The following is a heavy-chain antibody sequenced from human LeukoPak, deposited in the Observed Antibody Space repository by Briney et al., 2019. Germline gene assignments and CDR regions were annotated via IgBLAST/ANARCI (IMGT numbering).Heavy chain of an antibody. J-gene: IGHJ6*03. D-gene: IGHD2-15*01. CDR3: ARDTRDKALYYYYMDV. CDR2: IYYSGST. CDR1: GGSISSYY. V-gene: IGHV4-59*12. Sequence: SETLSLTCTVSGGSISSYYWSWIRQPPGKGLEWIGYIYYSGSTNYNPSLKSRVTISVDTSKNQFSLKLSSVTAADTAVYYCARDTRDKALYYYYMDVWGKGTTVTISS.